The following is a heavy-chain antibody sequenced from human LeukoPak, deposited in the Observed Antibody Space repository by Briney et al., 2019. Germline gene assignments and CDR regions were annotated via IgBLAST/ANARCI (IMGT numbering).Heavy chain of an antibody. V-gene: IGHV3-21*01. D-gene: IGHD6-13*01. CDR2: ISSSSSYI. CDR1: GFTFSSYS. Sequence: GGSLRLSCAASGFTFSSYSMNWVRQAPGKGLEWVSSISSSSSYIYYADSVKGRFTISRDNAKNSLYLQMNSLRAEDTAVYYCARVGPGIAAAGNWFGSTYYYYYYMDVWGKGTTVTVSS. J-gene: IGHJ6*03. CDR3: ARVGPGIAAAGNWFGSTYYYYYYMDV.